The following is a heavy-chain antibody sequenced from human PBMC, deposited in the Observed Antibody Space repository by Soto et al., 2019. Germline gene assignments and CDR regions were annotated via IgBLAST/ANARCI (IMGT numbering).Heavy chain of an antibody. D-gene: IGHD6-25*01. J-gene: IGHJ4*02. Sequence: SETLSLTCTVSGGSISSGGYYWSWIRQHPGKGLEWIGYIYYSGSTYYNPSLKSRVTISVDTSKNQFSLKLSSVTAADTAVYYCAREGDSSAEFDYWGQGALVTVSS. V-gene: IGHV4-31*03. CDR2: IYYSGST. CDR3: AREGDSSAEFDY. CDR1: GGSISSGGYY.